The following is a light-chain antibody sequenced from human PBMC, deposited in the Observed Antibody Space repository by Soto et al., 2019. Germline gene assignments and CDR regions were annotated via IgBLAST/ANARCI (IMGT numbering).Light chain of an antibody. CDR1: QGISSY. J-gene: IGKJ1*01. V-gene: IGKV1-8*01. CDR2: AAS. Sequence: AIRMTQSPSSFSASTGDRVTITCRASQGISSYLAWYQQKPGKAPKLLIYAASTLQSGVPSRFSGSGSGTDFTLTIRCLQSEDFATYYCQQYYSYSWTLGQGTKVDTK. CDR3: QQYYSYSWT.